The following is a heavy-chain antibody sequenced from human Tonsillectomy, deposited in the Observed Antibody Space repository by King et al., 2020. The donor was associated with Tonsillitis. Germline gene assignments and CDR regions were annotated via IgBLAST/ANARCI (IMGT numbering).Heavy chain of an antibody. CDR2: LSVTGLTT. Sequence: VQLVESGGGLVQPGGSLRLSCTASGLSFNNYAMTWVRQAPGKGREGVSTLSVTGLTTYFPDSVGGRLTIARDNSKNTLYLQMNSLRAEDTAVYYCVKDSDGSGSYAFDNWGQGTLVTVSS. D-gene: IGHD3-10*01. J-gene: IGHJ4*02. CDR3: VKDSDGSGSYAFDN. V-gene: IGHV3-23*04. CDR1: GLSFNNYA.